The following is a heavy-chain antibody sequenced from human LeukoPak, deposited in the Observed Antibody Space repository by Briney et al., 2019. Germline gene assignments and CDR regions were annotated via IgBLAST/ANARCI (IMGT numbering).Heavy chain of an antibody. CDR1: GGSISSSSYY. V-gene: IGHV4-39*07. J-gene: IGHJ5*02. D-gene: IGHD1-26*01. Sequence: SGTLSLTCTVSGGSISSSSYYWGWIRQPPGKGLEWIGSIYYSGSTYYNPSLKSRVTISVDTSKNQFSLKLSSVTAADTAVYYCARENSGSYYGRDWFDPWGQGTLVTVSS. CDR3: ARENSGSYYGRDWFDP. CDR2: IYYSGST.